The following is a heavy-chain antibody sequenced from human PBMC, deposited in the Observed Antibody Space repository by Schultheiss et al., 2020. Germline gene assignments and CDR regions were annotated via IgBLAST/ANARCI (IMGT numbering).Heavy chain of an antibody. CDR2: INPSGDST. D-gene: IGHD6-13*01. Sequence: ASVKVSCKASGYTFTNYYIQWVRQAPGQGPEWMGIINPSGDSTRFAQKFQGRVTLTRDTSTSTAYMELNSLTSEDTAMYYCARTRSSWYGERFDLWGQGTLVTVSS. CDR1: GYTFTNYY. CDR3: ARTRSSWYGERFDL. V-gene: IGHV1-46*01. J-gene: IGHJ5*02.